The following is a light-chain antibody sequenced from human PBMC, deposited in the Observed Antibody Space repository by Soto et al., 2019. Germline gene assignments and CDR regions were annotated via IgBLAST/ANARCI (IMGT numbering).Light chain of an antibody. CDR1: SGHNTYA. CDR2: LNSDGSH. CDR3: QTWGTGSGV. J-gene: IGLJ3*02. Sequence: QSVLTQSPSASASLGASVKLTCTLSSGHNTYAIAWHQQQPEKGPRYLMKLNSDGSHSKGDGIPDRFSGSSSGAERYLTISSPQSEDEADYYCQTWGTGSGVFGGGTKLTVL. V-gene: IGLV4-69*01.